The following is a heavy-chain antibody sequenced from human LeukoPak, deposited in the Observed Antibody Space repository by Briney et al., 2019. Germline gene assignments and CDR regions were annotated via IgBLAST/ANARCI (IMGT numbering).Heavy chain of an antibody. D-gene: IGHD1-26*01. CDR1: GFTFSSYS. CDR2: ISSSSSTI. CDR3: ARDLRWELPNAFDI. Sequence: GGSLRLSCAASGFTFSSYSMNWVRQAPGKGLEWVSYISSSSSTIYYADSVKGRFTISRDNAKNSLYLQMNSLRAEDTAVYYCARDLRWELPNAFDIWGQGTIVTVSS. V-gene: IGHV3-48*01. J-gene: IGHJ3*02.